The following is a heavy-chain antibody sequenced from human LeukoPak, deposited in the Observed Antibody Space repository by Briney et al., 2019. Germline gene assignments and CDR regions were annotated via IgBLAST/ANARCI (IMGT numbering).Heavy chain of an antibody. CDR2: INHSGST. D-gene: IGHD3-3*01. J-gene: IGHJ3*02. V-gene: IGHV4-34*01. CDR3: ARGLYYDFWSGLYDAFDI. CDR1: GGSFSGYY. Sequence: SETLSLTCAVYGGSFSGYYWSWIRQPPGKVLEWIGEINHSGSTNYNPSLKSRVTISVDTSKNQFSLKLSSVTAADTAVYYCARGLYYDFWSGLYDAFDIWGQGTMVTVSS.